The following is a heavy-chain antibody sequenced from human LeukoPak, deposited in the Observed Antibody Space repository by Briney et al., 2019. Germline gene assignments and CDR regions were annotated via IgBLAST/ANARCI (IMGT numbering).Heavy chain of an antibody. CDR3: ARHVDTTVVTSTFDY. D-gene: IGHD4-23*01. CDR2: IDHSDPYT. V-gene: IGHV5-10-1*01. J-gene: IGHJ4*02. CDR1: GYSFTSYW. Sequence: GESLKISCKGSGYSFTSYWISWVRQMPGKGLEWMGRIDHSDPYTNYTPSFQGHATISSDKSVSTAYLHWSTLKSPDAAMYYCARHVDTTVVTSTFDYWGQGTLVTVSS.